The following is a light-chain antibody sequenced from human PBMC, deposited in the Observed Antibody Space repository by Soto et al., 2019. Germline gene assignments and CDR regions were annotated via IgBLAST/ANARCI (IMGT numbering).Light chain of an antibody. CDR1: QSVSSN. V-gene: IGKV3-11*01. J-gene: IGKJ1*01. CDR2: DAS. Sequence: IVMTQSPATLSVSPGERATLSCRASQSVSSNLAWYQQKPGQAPRLLIYDASNRATGIPARFSGSGSGTDFTLTISSLEPEDFAVYYCQQRKSWPRTFGQGTK. CDR3: QQRKSWPRT.